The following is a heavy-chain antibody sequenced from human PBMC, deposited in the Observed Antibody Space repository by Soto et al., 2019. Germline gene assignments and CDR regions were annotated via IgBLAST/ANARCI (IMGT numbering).Heavy chain of an antibody. Sequence: QVQLVQSGAEVKKPGSSVKVSCKASGGTFSSYAISWVRQAPGQGLEWMGGIIPIFGTANYAQKFQGRVTITADESTSTVYMQLSSLRSEDMAVYYCARMVLLDGYNLGWFDPWGQGTLVIVSS. CDR3: ARMVLLDGYNLGWFDP. CDR1: GGTFSSYA. CDR2: IIPIFGTA. J-gene: IGHJ5*02. V-gene: IGHV1-69*12. D-gene: IGHD5-12*01.